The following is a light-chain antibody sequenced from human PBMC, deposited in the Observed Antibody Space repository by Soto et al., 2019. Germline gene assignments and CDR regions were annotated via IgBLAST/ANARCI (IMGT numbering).Light chain of an antibody. V-gene: IGKV3-20*01. CDR1: QSVSSSY. CDR2: GAS. CDR3: QQYDSSPKT. J-gene: IGKJ1*01. Sequence: EIVSTQSPGTLSLSPGERATLSCRASQSVSSSYLAWYQQKAGQAPRLLIYGASSRATGIPDRFSGSGSGTDFNLTISRLEPEDFAVYYCQQYDSSPKTFGQGTKVDIK.